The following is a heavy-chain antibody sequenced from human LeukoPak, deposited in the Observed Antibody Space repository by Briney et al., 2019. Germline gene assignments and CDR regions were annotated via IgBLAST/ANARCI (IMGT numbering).Heavy chain of an antibody. CDR2: ISGSGGST. D-gene: IGHD2-2*01. CDR3: AKDRQGYCSSTSCAFDY. V-gene: IGHV3-23*01. CDR1: GFTFSSYS. Sequence: PGGSLRLSCAASGFTFSSYSMNWVRQAPGKGLEWVSAISGSGGSTYYADSVKGRFTISRDNSKNTLYLQMNSLRAEDTAVYYCAKDRQGYCSSTSCAFDYWGQGTLVTVSS. J-gene: IGHJ4*02.